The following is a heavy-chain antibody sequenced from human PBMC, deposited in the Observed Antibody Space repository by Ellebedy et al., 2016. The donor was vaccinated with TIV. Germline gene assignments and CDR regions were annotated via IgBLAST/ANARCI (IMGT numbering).Heavy chain of an antibody. Sequence: GESLKISCAASGLTFSSYAMSWVHQAPETGLEWVSSITESGGNTYYADSVKGRFHISRDNSKDTLFLQMNRLSAEDTAIYFCARDPVGVGPAFDVWGQGTMVTVSS. CDR2: ITESGGNT. J-gene: IGHJ3*01. CDR3: ARDPVGVGPAFDV. CDR1: GLTFSSYA. V-gene: IGHV3-23*01. D-gene: IGHD4-23*01.